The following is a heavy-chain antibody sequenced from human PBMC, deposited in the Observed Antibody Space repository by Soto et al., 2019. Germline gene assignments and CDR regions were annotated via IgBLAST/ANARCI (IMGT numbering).Heavy chain of an antibody. CDR3: ARDQGYYGSGSYFHYGMDV. CDR2: IYYSGST. J-gene: IGHJ6*02. V-gene: IGHV4-59*01. CDR1: GGSISRYY. D-gene: IGHD3-10*01. Sequence: PSETLSLTCTVSGGSISRYYWSWIRQPPGKGLEWIGYIYYSGSTNYNPSLKSRVTISVDTSKNQFSLKLSSVTAADTAVYYCARDQGYYGSGSYFHYGMDVWGQGTTVTVSS.